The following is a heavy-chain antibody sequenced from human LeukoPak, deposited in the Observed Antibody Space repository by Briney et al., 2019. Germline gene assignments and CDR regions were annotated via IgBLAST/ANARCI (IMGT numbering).Heavy chain of an antibody. D-gene: IGHD6-19*01. CDR1: GGTFSSYS. J-gene: IGHJ4*02. CDR3: AGEEERGVTVAGTAFDY. CDR2: IIPTLGIA. V-gene: IGHV1-69*04. Sequence: SVKVSCKASGGTFSSYSITWVRQAPGQGLEWMGRIIPTLGIANYAQKFQGRVTITADKSTSTAYMELSSLRSEDTAVYYCAGEEERGVTVAGTAFDYWGQGTLVTVSS.